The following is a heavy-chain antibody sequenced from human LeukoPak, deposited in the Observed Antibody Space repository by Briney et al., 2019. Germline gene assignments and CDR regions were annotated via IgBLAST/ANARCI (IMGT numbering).Heavy chain of an antibody. CDR1: GFTFDDYA. CDR2: IPWHSNNM. D-gene: IGHD6-19*01. CDR3: AKDTGDSGWYNTGLIDY. J-gene: IGHJ4*02. V-gene: IGHV3-43D*03. Sequence: GGSLRLSCAASGFTFDDYAMHWVRQAPGKGLEWVSRIPWHSNNMYYGDSVKGRFTVSRDNSKNSLYLQMSSLQPEDTAVYYCAKDTGDSGWYNTGLIDYWGQGTLVTVSS.